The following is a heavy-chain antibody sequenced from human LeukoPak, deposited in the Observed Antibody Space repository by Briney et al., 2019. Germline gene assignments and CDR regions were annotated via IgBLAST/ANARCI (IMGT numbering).Heavy chain of an antibody. V-gene: IGHV1-46*02. J-gene: IGHJ4*02. CDR1: GYTFNSYG. Sequence: ASVKVSCKTSGYTFNSYGITWVRQAPGQGLEWMGIINPSGGSTSYAQKFQGRVTMTRDMSTSTVYMELSSLRSDDTAVYYCARGPYWYYYDSSGYYDYWGQGTLVTVSS. CDR3: ARGPYWYYYDSSGYYDY. CDR2: INPSGGST. D-gene: IGHD3-22*01.